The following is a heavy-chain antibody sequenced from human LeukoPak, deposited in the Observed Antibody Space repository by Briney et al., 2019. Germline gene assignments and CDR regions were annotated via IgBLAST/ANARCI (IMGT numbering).Heavy chain of an antibody. V-gene: IGHV1-18*01. CDR1: GYTFTSYG. Sequence: ASVKVSCKASGYTFTSYGISWVRQAPGQGLEWMGWISAYNGNTNYAQKFQGRVTITADKSTNKVYMELSSLRSDDTAIYFCARVNGYCSSISCFLDYWGQGTLVTVSS. CDR3: ARVNGYCSSISCFLDY. J-gene: IGHJ4*02. CDR2: ISAYNGNT. D-gene: IGHD2-2*01.